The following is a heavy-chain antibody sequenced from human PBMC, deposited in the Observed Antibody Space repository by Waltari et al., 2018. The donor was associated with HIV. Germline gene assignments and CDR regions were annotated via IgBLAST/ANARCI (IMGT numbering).Heavy chain of an antibody. V-gene: IGHV5-51*01. Sequence: EVQLVQSGAEVKKPGASLKISCKGSGYSFTSYWIGWVRQMPGTGLEWMGVIYPGDSATRYSPSFQGQVTISADKSIGTAYLQWSSLKASDTAMYYCAISDIVVVPAAPGRFDPWGQGTLVTVSS. D-gene: IGHD2-2*01. CDR3: AISDIVVVPAAPGRFDP. CDR2: IYPGDSAT. J-gene: IGHJ5*02. CDR1: GYSFTSYW.